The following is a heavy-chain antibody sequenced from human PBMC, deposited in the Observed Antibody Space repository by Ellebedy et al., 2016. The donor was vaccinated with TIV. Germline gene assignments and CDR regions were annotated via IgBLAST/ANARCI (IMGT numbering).Heavy chain of an antibody. J-gene: IGHJ4*02. CDR2: IYTSGST. CDR1: GGSISSYY. D-gene: IGHD6-19*01. V-gene: IGHV4-4*07. CDR3: ASGYSSGWLDY. Sequence: MPSETLSLTCTVSGGSISSYYWSWIRQPAGKGLEWIGRIYTSGSTNYNPSLKSRVTMSVDTSKNQFSLKLSSVTAADTAVYYWASGYSSGWLDYWGQGTLVTVSS.